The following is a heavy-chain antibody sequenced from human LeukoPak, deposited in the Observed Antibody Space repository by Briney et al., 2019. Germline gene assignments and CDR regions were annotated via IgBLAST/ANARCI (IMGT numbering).Heavy chain of an antibody. D-gene: IGHD3-16*01. Sequence: PGGSLRLSCAASGFTFSSYGMHWVRQAPGKGLEWVADILYDGCNKFYVDSVKGRCTISRYNSKITLYLQMSRLRAEETAVYYCARDGGVSYINSKLDYWGQGTLVTVSS. J-gene: IGHJ4*02. CDR2: ILYDGCNK. CDR3: ARDGGVSYINSKLDY. V-gene: IGHV3-30*03. CDR1: GFTFSSYG.